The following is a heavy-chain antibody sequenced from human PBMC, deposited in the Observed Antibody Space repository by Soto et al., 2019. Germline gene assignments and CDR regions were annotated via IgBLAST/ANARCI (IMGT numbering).Heavy chain of an antibody. CDR2: ISSSSSTI. Sequence: GGSLRLSCAASGFTFSSYSMNWVRQAPGKGLEWVSYISSSSSTIYYADSVKGRFTISRDNAKNSLYLQMNSLRDEDTAVYYCASEETGIAAASRYYYYYYGMDVWGQGTTVTVSS. J-gene: IGHJ6*02. CDR3: ASEETGIAAASRYYYYYYGMDV. D-gene: IGHD6-13*01. V-gene: IGHV3-48*02. CDR1: GFTFSSYS.